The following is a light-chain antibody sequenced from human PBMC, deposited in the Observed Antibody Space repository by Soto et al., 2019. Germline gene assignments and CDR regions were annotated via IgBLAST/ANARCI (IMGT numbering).Light chain of an antibody. J-gene: IGKJ1*01. Sequence: DIQMTQSPSTLSGSVGDRVTITCRASQIISSWLAWYQQKPGKAPKLLIYKASTLKSGVPSRFSGSGSGTEFTLTISSLQPDDFATYYCQHYNSYSEAFGQGTKVDIK. CDR1: QIISSW. CDR3: QHYNSYSEA. V-gene: IGKV1-5*03. CDR2: KAS.